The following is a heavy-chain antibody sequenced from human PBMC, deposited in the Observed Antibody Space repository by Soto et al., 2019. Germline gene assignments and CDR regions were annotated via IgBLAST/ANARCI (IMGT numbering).Heavy chain of an antibody. V-gene: IGHV4-34*01. CDR1: GGSFSGYY. CDR3: ARARGGLWFGDSGYYYGMDV. CDR2: INHSGST. Sequence: PSETLSLTCAVYGGSFSGYYWSWIRQPPGKGLEWIGEINHSGSTNYNPSLKSRVTISVDTSKNQFSLKLSSVTAADTAVYYCARARGGLWFGDSGYYYGMDVWGQGTTVTVSS. D-gene: IGHD3-10*01. J-gene: IGHJ6*02.